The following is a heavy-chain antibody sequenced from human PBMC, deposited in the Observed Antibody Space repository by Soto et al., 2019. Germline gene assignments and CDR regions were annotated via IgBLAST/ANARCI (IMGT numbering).Heavy chain of an antibody. V-gene: IGHV3-30*04. CDR1: GFTFSSYA. CDR3: AKDFENCSGGSCYFDWFDP. J-gene: IGHJ5*02. Sequence: GGSLRLSCAASGFTFSSYAMHWVRQAPGKGLEWVAVISYDGSNKYYADSVKGRFTISRDNSKNTLYLQMNSLRAEDTAVYYCAKDFENCSGGSCYFDWFDPWGQGTLVTVSS. D-gene: IGHD2-15*01. CDR2: ISYDGSNK.